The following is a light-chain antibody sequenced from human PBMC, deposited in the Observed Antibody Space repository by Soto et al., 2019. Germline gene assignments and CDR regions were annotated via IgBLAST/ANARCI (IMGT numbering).Light chain of an antibody. V-gene: IGLV1-44*01. J-gene: IGLJ1*01. CDR2: SNN. CDR3: AAWDDSLNGYV. CDR1: NSNIGSNT. Sequence: QSVLTQPPSASGTPGQRVTISCSGSNSNIGSNTVNWYQQLPGAAPKLLIYSNNQRPSGVPDRFSGSKSGTSASLAIGGLQSEDEADYYCAAWDDSLNGYVFGTGTKLTVL.